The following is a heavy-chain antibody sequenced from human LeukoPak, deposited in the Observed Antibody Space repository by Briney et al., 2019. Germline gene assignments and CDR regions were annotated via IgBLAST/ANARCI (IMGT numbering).Heavy chain of an antibody. CDR3: ARALPLYCSSTSCSYFDY. CDR2: IIPIFGTA. D-gene: IGHD2-2*01. V-gene: IGHV1-69*13. J-gene: IGHJ4*02. Sequence: SVKVSCKASGYTFTGYYMHWVRQAPGQGLEWMGGIIPIFGTANYAQKFQGRVTITADESTSTAYMELSSLRSEDTAVYYCARALPLYCSSTSCSYFDYWGQGTLVTVSS. CDR1: GYTFTGYY.